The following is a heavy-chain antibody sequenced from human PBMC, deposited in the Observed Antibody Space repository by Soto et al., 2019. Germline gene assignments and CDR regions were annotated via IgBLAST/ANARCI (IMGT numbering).Heavy chain of an antibody. V-gene: IGHV3-23*01. J-gene: IGHJ4*02. D-gene: IGHD3-10*01. CDR3: ARGSTDSYPGSRIFDF. CDR2: ITDTGGDA. CDR1: GLTFGSRA. Sequence: GGSLRLSCAASGLTFGSRAMTWVRQAPGEGLQWVSTITDTGGDAKYADSVRGRFVISRDNSKKTLYLQMTSLTAEDSAMYYCARGSTDSYPGSRIFDFWGRGTLVTVSS.